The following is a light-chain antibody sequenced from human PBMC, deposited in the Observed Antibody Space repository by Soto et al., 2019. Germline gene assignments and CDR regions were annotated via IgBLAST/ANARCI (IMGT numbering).Light chain of an antibody. CDR3: QQANSFPRT. V-gene: IGKV1D-12*01. CDR1: QAISTG. CDR2: AAS. J-gene: IGKJ1*01. Sequence: DIQMTQSPSSVSASVGDRVTITCRVSQAISTGLAWYQQKPGKAPKLLIYAASNLQTGVPSRFSGSGSGTDFTLTISSLQPEDFATYYCQQANSFPRTFGQGTKVEIK.